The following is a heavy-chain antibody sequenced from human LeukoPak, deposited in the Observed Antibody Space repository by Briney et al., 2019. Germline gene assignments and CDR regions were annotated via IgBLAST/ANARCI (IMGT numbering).Heavy chain of an antibody. J-gene: IGHJ6*03. CDR3: ARVLRGNWNYAHYYYMDV. D-gene: IGHD1-7*01. V-gene: IGHV4-4*07. CDR2: IYTSGST. CDR1: GGSISSYY. Sequence: SETLSLTCTVSGGSISSYYWSWIRQPAGKGLEWIGRIYTSGSTYYNPSLKSRVTISVDTSKSQFSLKLSSVTAADTAVYYCARVLRGNWNYAHYYYMDVWGKGTTVTVSS.